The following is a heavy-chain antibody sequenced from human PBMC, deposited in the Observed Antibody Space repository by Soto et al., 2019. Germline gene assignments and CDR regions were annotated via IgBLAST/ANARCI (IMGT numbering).Heavy chain of an antibody. D-gene: IGHD3-10*01. CDR2: IYSGGST. J-gene: IGHJ4*02. CDR3: AAYGSGSYYRAFDY. CDR1: AFTVSDAY. V-gene: IGHV3-66*01. Sequence: EVQLVESGGGLVQPGGSLRLSCAVSAFTVSDAYLSWVRQAPGKGLEWVSIIYSGGSTYYADSVKGRFTISRDNSKNPLYLQMNSLRAEDTAVYYCAAYGSGSYYRAFDYWGQGTLVTVSS.